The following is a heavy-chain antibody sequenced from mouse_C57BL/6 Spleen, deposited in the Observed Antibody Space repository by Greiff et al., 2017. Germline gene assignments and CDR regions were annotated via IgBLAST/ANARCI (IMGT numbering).Heavy chain of an antibody. CDR2: IDPSDSET. CDR1: GYTFTSYW. Sequence: VQLQQPGAELVRPGSSVKLSCKASGYTFTSYWMHWVKQRPIQGLEWIGNIDPSDSETHYNQKFKDKATLTVDKSSSTAYMQLSSLTSEDSAVYYCARREITTVVFDYWGQGTTLTVSS. J-gene: IGHJ2*01. D-gene: IGHD1-1*01. CDR3: ARREITTVVFDY. V-gene: IGHV1-52*01.